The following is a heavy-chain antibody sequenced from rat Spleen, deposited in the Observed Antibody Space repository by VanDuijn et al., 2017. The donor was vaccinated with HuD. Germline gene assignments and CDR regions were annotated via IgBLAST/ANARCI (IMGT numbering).Heavy chain of an antibody. D-gene: IGHD1-10*01. CDR3: AANNLHVMDA. V-gene: IGHV5-29*01. J-gene: IGHJ4*01. Sequence: EVQLVESGGGLVQPGRSLKLSCAASGFTFSNYGMAWVRQAPTKGLAWVATISYDGSSTYYRDSVKGRFTISRDNAKSTLYLQMDSLRSEDTATYYCAANNLHVMDAWGQGASVTVSS. CDR1: GFTFSNYG. CDR2: ISYDGSST.